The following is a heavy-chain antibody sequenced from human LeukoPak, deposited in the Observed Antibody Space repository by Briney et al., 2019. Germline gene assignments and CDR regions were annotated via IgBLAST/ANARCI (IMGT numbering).Heavy chain of an antibody. V-gene: IGHV3-23*01. CDR1: GFTFSSYA. Sequence: GGSLRLSCAASGFTFSSYAMSWVRQAPGKGLEWVSAISGSGGSTYYTDSVKGRFTISRDNSKNTLYLQMNSLRAEDTAVYYCARGNWESDFDYWGQGTLVTVSS. CDR3: ARGNWESDFDY. J-gene: IGHJ4*02. D-gene: IGHD7-27*01. CDR2: ISGSGGST.